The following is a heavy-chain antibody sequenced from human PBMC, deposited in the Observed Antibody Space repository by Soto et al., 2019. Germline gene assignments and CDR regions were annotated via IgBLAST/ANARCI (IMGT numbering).Heavy chain of an antibody. J-gene: IGHJ3*02. D-gene: IGHD3-22*01. V-gene: IGHV3-21*01. CDR1: GFTFSSYS. Sequence: EVQLVESGGGLVKPGGSLRLSCAASGFTFSSYSMNWVRQAPGKGLEWVSSISSSSSYIYYADSLKGRFTISRDNAKNSLYLQMNSLRAEDTAVYYCARDLYDYYDRSGEVFDIWGQATIVTVSS. CDR3: ARDLYDYYDRSGEVFDI. CDR2: ISSSSSYI.